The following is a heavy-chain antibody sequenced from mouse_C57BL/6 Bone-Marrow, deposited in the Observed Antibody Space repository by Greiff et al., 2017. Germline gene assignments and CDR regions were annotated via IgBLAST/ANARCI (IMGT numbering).Heavy chain of an antibody. J-gene: IGHJ2*01. V-gene: IGHV1-26*01. CDR2: INPNNGGT. Sequence: EVQLQQSGPELVKPGASVKISCKASGYTFTDYYMNWVKQSHGKSLEWIGDINPNNGGTSYNQKFKGKATLTVDKSSSTAYMELRSLTSEDSAVYYCARRGSSFVYYFDYWGQGTTLTVSS. D-gene: IGHD1-1*01. CDR1: GYTFTDYY. CDR3: ARRGSSFVYYFDY.